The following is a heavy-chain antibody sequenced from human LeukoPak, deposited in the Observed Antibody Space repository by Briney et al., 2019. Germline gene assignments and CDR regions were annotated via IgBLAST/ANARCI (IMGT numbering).Heavy chain of an antibody. D-gene: IGHD3-22*01. V-gene: IGHV3-74*01. CDR2: INSDGRST. CDR1: GFTFSSYW. J-gene: IGHJ4*02. Sequence: AGGSLRLSCAASGFTFSSYWMHWVRHAPGKGLVWVSRINSDGRSTSYADCVKGRFTISRDNSKNTLHLQMNSLRAEDTAVYYCARHSSGYYHYDYWGPGTPVTVAS. CDR3: ARHSSGYYHYDY.